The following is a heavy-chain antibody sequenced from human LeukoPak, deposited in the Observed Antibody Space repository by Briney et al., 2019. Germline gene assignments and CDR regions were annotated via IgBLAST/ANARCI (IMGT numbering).Heavy chain of an antibody. CDR1: GGSISSYY. D-gene: IGHD3-3*01. Sequence: PSETLSLTCTVSGGSISSYYWSWIRQPPGKRLEWIGHIYYSGSTNYNPSLKSRVTISVGTSKNQFSLKLSSVTAADTAVYHCASRSSIWSGYQDTLYYFDSWGQGTLVTVSS. CDR3: ASRSSIWSGYQDTLYYFDS. V-gene: IGHV4-59*01. J-gene: IGHJ4*02. CDR2: IYYSGST.